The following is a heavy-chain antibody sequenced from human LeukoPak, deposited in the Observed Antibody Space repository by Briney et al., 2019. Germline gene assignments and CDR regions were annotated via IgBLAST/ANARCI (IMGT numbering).Heavy chain of an antibody. CDR1: GFTVSSNS. V-gene: IGHV3-53*01. CDR3: AKDRQRDYDSSGYYLDAFDI. J-gene: IGHJ3*02. CDR2: IYSDNT. D-gene: IGHD3-22*01. Sequence: GGSLRLSCTVSGFTVSSNSMSWVRQAPGKGLEWVSFIYSDNTHYSDSVKGRFTISRDNSKNTLYLQMNSLRAEDTAVYYCAKDRQRDYDSSGYYLDAFDIWGQGTMVTVSS.